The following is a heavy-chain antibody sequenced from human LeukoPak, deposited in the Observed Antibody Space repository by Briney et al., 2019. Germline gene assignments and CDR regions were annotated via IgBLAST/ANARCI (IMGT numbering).Heavy chain of an antibody. CDR2: IHYSGST. J-gene: IGHJ4*02. D-gene: IGHD1-1*01. Sequence: SETLSLTCTVSGGSISSGGYYWTWIRQHPGKGLEWIGNIHYSGSTYHNPSLKSRVTLSLDTSKNQFSLKLSSVTAADTAVYYCARDIRHNLQFLDQYYFHFWGQGTRVTVSS. CDR1: GGSISSGGYY. V-gene: IGHV4-31*03. CDR3: ARDIRHNLQFLDQYYFHF.